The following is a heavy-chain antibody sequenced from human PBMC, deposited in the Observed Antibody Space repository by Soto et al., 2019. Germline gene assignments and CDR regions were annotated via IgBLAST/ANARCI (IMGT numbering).Heavy chain of an antibody. CDR2: ISGSGAST. CDR3: AHFDWFIDY. CDR1: GFMFSSYA. J-gene: IGHJ4*02. D-gene: IGHD3-9*01. Sequence: GGSLRLSCAASGFMFSSYAMSWVRQAPGKGLEWVSAISGSGASTYYADSVKGRFTISRDNSKNTLYLQMNSLRAEDTAVYYCAHFDWFIDYWGQGTLVTVSS. V-gene: IGHV3-23*01.